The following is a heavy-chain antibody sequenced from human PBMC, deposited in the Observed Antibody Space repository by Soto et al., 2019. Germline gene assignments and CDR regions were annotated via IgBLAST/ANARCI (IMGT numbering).Heavy chain of an antibody. CDR1: GFTFSSYA. J-gene: IGHJ4*02. CDR3: ARARYSSDWLPFDY. CDR2: ISSNGGNT. V-gene: IGHV3-64*01. Sequence: EVQLVESGGGLVQPGGSLRLSCAASGFTFSSYAIHWVRQAPGKGLEFVSAISSNGGNTYYANSVKGRFTISRDNSKNTLYIQMGSLRAEDMAVYYCARARYSSDWLPFDYWGQGTLVTVSS. D-gene: IGHD6-19*01.